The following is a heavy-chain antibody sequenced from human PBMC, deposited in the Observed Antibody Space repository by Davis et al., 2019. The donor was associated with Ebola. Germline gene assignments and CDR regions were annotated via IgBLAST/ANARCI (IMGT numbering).Heavy chain of an antibody. CDR2: IAYDGSVT. CDR1: GFSFSDFA. D-gene: IGHD3-10*01. V-gene: IGHV3-30*17. J-gene: IGHJ1*01. Sequence: GGSLRLSCVASGFSFSDFAMHWVRQVPGKGLEWVSVIAYDGSVTYYADSVKGRFTTSRDNSRNTLYLQLNTLTEDDTAFYYCAKGGITIDRGASFWGRGTLVTVST. CDR3: AKGGITIDRGASF.